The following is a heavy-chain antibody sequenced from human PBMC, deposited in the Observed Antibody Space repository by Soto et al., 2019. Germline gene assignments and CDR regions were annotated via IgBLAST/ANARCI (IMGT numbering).Heavy chain of an antibody. CDR2: IGTAGDT. CDR1: GFTFSSYD. D-gene: IGHD3-3*01. J-gene: IGHJ6*02. V-gene: IGHV3-13*01. CDR3: ARDQLQVLRFLEWGTSTYYYYGMDV. Sequence: GGSLRLSGAASGFTFSSYDMHWVRQATGKGLEWVSAIGTAGDTYYPGSVKGRFTISRENAKNSLYLQMNSLRAGDTAVYYCARDQLQVLRFLEWGTSTYYYYGMDVWGQGTTVTVSS.